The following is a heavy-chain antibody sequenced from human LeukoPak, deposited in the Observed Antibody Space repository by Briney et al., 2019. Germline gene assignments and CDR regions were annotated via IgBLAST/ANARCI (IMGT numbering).Heavy chain of an antibody. V-gene: IGHV3-23*01. Sequence: GSLRLSCAASGFTFSSYAMTWVRQAPGKGLEWVSSISAGGYNTYYADSVRGRFTISRDKSKNTLYLQMNSLRAEDTAVYYCSKDAHISSSTGWGQGILVTVSS. D-gene: IGHD6-13*01. J-gene: IGHJ4*02. CDR2: ISAGGYNT. CDR3: SKDAHISSSTG. CDR1: GFTFSSYA.